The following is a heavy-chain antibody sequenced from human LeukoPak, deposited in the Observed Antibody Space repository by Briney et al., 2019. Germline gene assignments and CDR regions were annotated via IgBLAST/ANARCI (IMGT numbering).Heavy chain of an antibody. J-gene: IGHJ5*02. D-gene: IGHD5-12*01. Sequence: GGSLRLSCAASGFIFNNYGLIWVRQAPGKGLQWVSAISNDGGGITYADFVKGRFTISRDNSKNTLFLQMNSLRAEDTALYYCAKGGSGYFLDLWGQGTLVTVSS. CDR3: AKGGSGYFLDL. CDR2: ISNDGGGI. V-gene: IGHV3-23*01. CDR1: GFIFNNYG.